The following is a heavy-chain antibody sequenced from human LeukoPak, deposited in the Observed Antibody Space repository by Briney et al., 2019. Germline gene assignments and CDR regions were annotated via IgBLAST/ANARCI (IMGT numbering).Heavy chain of an antibody. J-gene: IGHJ1*01. V-gene: IGHV4-61*01. CDR2: VYYSGST. D-gene: IGHD3-10*01. CDR3: ARDRGYGSGSYYFQH. CDR1: GGSVSSSSYY. Sequence: SETLSLTCTVSGGSVSSSSYYWNWIRQSPGKGLEWIGYVYYSGSTNYNPSLKSRVIISIDTSKNQFSLKLSSVTAADTAVYYCARDRGYGSGSYYFQHWGQGTLVTVSS.